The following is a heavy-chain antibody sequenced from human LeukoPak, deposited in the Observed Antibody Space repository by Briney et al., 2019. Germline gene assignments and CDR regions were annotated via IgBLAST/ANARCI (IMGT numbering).Heavy chain of an antibody. V-gene: IGHV3-23*01. Sequence: GGSLRLSCAASGFTFSSYAMSWVRQAPGKGLEWVSAISGSGGSTYYADSVKGWFTISRDNSKNTLYLQMNSLRAEDTAVYYCAKDGGEDYYDSSGYYFDYWGQGTLVTVSS. CDR2: ISGSGGST. J-gene: IGHJ4*02. CDR3: AKDGGEDYYDSSGYYFDY. D-gene: IGHD3-22*01. CDR1: GFTFSSYA.